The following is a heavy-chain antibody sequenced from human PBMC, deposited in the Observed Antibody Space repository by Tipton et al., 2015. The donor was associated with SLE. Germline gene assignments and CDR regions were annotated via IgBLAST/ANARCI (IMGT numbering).Heavy chain of an antibody. CDR2: IYAGGST. J-gene: IGHJ4*02. Sequence: SLRLSCAASGFTFSSYSMNWVRQAPGKGLEWVSVIYAGGSTYYADSVKGRFTISRDKSKNTLFLQMNSLRTEDTAMYYCARAGGTHSLVVDWGQGTLVTVSS. CDR1: GFTFSSYS. CDR3: ARAGGTHSLVVD. V-gene: IGHV3-53*05. D-gene: IGHD1-7*01.